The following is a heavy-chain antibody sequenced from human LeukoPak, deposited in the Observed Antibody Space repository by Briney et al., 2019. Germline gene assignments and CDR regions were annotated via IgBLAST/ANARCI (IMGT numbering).Heavy chain of an antibody. D-gene: IGHD3-16*01. J-gene: IGHJ3*02. Sequence: GGSLRLSCAPSGFRFGSDWMTCVRQSRGKGLEWLTNINQDGNEKYYVDSMRGRFTISRDNGKNSLYLQLNSLRAEDTAVYYCARYYDPAVGDAFDIWGQGTMVTVS. V-gene: IGHV3-7*01. CDR3: ARYYDPAVGDAFDI. CDR2: INQDGNEK. CDR1: GFRFGSDW.